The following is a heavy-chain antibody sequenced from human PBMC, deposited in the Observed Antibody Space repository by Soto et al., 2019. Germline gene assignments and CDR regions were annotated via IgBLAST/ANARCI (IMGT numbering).Heavy chain of an antibody. V-gene: IGHV1-69*02. J-gene: IGHJ5*02. Sequence: QVQLVQSGAEVKKPGSSVKVSCKASGGTFSSYTISWVRQAPGQGLEWMGRIIPILGIANYAQKFQGRVTITADRSTSTAYMELSSLRSEDTAVYYCARDNGEYDDSSGSGWFDPWGQGTLVTVSS. CDR1: GGTFSSYT. CDR3: ARDNGEYDDSSGSGWFDP. CDR2: IIPILGIA. D-gene: IGHD3-22*01.